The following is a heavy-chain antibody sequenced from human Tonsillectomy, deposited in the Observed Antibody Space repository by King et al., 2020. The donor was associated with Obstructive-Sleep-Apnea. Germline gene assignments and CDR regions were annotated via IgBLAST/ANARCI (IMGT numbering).Heavy chain of an antibody. J-gene: IGHJ3*02. Sequence: VQLVESGGGVVQPGRSLRLSCAASGFTFSSYAMHWVRQAPGKGLEWVAVISYDGSNKYYADSVKGRFTISRDNSKNTLYLQMNSLRAEDTAVYYCAGGYSSGKNAFDIWGQGTMVTVSS. CDR1: GFTFSSYA. D-gene: IGHD6-19*01. CDR3: AGGYSSGKNAFDI. CDR2: ISYDGSNK. V-gene: IGHV3-30*04.